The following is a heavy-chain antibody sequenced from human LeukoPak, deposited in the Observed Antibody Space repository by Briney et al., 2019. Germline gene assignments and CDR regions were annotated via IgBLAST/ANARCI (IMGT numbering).Heavy chain of an antibody. CDR2: ISSSSSTI. CDR1: GFTFSSYS. V-gene: IGHV3-48*01. CDR3: ARARTTVPTIRYYYYYMDV. Sequence: GGSLRLTCAASGFTFSSYSMNWVRQAPGKGLEWVSYISSSSSTIYYADSVKGRFTISRDNAKNSLYLQMNSLRAEDTAVYYCARARTTVPTIRYYYYYMDVWGKGTTVTVSS. D-gene: IGHD4-17*01. J-gene: IGHJ6*03.